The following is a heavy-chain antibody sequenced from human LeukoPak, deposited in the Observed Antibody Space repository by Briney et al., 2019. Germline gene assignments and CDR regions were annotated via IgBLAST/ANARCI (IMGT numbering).Heavy chain of an antibody. Sequence: ASVKVSCKASGYTFTGYYMHWVRQAPGQGLEWMGWISGSNGNTNYAQNFQGRVTLTRDTSTSTVYMELSSLRSEDTAIYYCARIRDGYNDAYDLWGQGTVVTVPS. CDR3: ARIRDGYNDAYDL. J-gene: IGHJ3*01. V-gene: IGHV1-2*02. D-gene: IGHD5-24*01. CDR1: GYTFTGYY. CDR2: ISGSNGNT.